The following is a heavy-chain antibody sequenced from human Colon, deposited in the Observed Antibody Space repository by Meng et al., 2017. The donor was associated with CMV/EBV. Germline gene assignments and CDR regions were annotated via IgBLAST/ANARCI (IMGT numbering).Heavy chain of an antibody. Sequence: ASVKVSCKASGYSFNTYDITWVRQAPGQGLEWMGWMNPNSGNVGYARKFQGRVTMTRDTSINTSYMELSSLRSEDTAVYYCARSDCGGDCYSSADGFDLWGQGTMVTVSS. CDR1: GYSFNTYD. CDR3: ARSDCGGDCYSSADGFDL. CDR2: MNPNSGNV. D-gene: IGHD2-21*01. J-gene: IGHJ3*01. V-gene: IGHV1-8*01.